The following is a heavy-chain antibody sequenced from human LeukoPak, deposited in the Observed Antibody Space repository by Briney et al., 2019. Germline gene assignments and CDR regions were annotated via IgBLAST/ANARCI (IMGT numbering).Heavy chain of an antibody. CDR1: GFSLKTYN. CDR3: TRDQFFDYDNDDAFDV. Sequence: GGSLRLSCAASGFSLKTYNMNWVRQAPGKGLEWVSSMTSSRYIYYADSVKGRFTISRDDANNLVFLQMHSLRAEDAAIYYCTRDQFFDYDNDDAFDVWGQGTKVIVSS. D-gene: IGHD3-22*01. V-gene: IGHV3-21*04. J-gene: IGHJ3*01. CDR2: MTSSRYI.